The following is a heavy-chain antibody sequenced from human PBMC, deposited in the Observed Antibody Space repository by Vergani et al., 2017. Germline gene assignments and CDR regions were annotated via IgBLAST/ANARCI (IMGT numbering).Heavy chain of an antibody. J-gene: IGHJ4*02. D-gene: IGHD3-3*01. Sequence: EVQLVESGGGLVQPGRSLRLSCAASGFTFDDYAMHWVRQAPGKGLEWGSGISWNSGSIGYADSVRGRFTISRDNAKNSLYLQMNSLRAEDTAVYYCARARYDFWSGYFDYWGQGILVTVSS. CDR3: ARARYDFWSGYFDY. CDR2: ISWNSGSI. V-gene: IGHV3-9*01. CDR1: GFTFDDYA.